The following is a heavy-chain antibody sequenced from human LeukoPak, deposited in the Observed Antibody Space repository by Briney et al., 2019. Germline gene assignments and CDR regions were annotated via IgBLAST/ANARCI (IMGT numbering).Heavy chain of an antibody. D-gene: IGHD3-10*01. V-gene: IGHV3-23*01. CDR3: AKAGYGSGSYYTLSHFDY. CDR1: GFTFSNYA. J-gene: IGHJ4*02. CDR2: ISGSGGST. Sequence: GGSLRLSCAASGFTFSNYAMSWVRQAPGKGLEWVSAISGSGGSTYYADSVKGRFTISRDNSKNTLYLQMNSLRAEDTAVYYCAKAGYGSGSYYTLSHFDYWGQGTLVTVSS.